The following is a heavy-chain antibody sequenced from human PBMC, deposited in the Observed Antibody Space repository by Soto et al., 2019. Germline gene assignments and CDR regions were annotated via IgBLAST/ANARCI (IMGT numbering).Heavy chain of an antibody. Sequence: QITLKESGPTLVKPTQTLTMTCTVSGFSVSTRGVGVGWIRQPPGKALEWVALIYWDGDDRYSPSLKSRLTITKDTAKNLVVLTMTTMDPADTATYYCARQQSGARYFDYWGQGPLVTVSS. CDR2: IYWDGDD. J-gene: IGHJ4*02. D-gene: IGHD3-10*01. CDR1: GFSVSTRGVG. V-gene: IGHV2-5*02. CDR3: ARQQSGARYFDY.